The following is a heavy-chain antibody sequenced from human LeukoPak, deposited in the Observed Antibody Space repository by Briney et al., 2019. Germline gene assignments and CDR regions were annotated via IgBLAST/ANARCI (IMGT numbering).Heavy chain of an antibody. V-gene: IGHV3-30*02. CDR1: GFTFSSYG. CDR2: IRYDGSNK. D-gene: IGHD6-13*01. Sequence: GGSLRLSCAASGFTFSSYGMHWVRQAPGKGLEWVAFIRYDGSNKYYADSVKGRFTISRDNSKNTLYLQMNSLRAEDTAVNYCAKDPRIRQQLGLNWFDPWGQGTLVTVSS. J-gene: IGHJ5*02. CDR3: AKDPRIRQQLGLNWFDP.